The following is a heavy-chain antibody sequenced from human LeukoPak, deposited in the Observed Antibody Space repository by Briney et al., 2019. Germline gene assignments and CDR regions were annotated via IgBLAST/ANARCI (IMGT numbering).Heavy chain of an antibody. Sequence: SETLSLTCTVSGGSISSSSYYWGWIRQPPGKGLEWIGSIYYSGSTYYNPSLKSRVTISVDTSKNQFSLKLSSVTAADTAVYYCASLGYSYGYGDDYWGQGTLVTVSS. D-gene: IGHD5-18*01. V-gene: IGHV4-39*01. CDR2: IYYSGST. J-gene: IGHJ4*02. CDR1: GGSISSSSYY. CDR3: ASLGYSYGYGDDY.